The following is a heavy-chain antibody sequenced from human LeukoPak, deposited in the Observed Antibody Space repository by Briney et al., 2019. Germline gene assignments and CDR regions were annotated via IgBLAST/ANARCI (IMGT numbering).Heavy chain of an antibody. CDR2: IESNGLT. Sequence: GGSLRLSCAASGFTFSSFAMNWVRQATGKGLEWVSRIESNGLTLYSDSVRDRFTISRDNGKNTIYLQMNSLRVDDTAIYYCAKAATYFYGSVTYDWFESWGQGTLVTVSS. V-gene: IGHV3-74*01. J-gene: IGHJ5*01. CDR3: AKAATYFYGSVTYDWFES. D-gene: IGHD3-10*01. CDR1: GFTFSSFA.